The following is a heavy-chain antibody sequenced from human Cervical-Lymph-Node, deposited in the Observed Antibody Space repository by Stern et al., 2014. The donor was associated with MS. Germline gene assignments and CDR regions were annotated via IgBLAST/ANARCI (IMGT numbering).Heavy chain of an antibody. Sequence: VQLVQSGAEVKKPGASVKVSCKASGGTFSSYAISWVRQAPGQGLEWMGGIIPIFVTANDAQKFQGRVTITADESTSTAYMELSSMRSEDTAVYYCARGYSGNSEAWFDPWGQGTLVTVSS. CDR3: ARGYSGNSEAWFDP. D-gene: IGHD1-26*01. V-gene: IGHV1-69*01. CDR2: IIPIFVTA. CDR1: GGTFSSYA. J-gene: IGHJ5*02.